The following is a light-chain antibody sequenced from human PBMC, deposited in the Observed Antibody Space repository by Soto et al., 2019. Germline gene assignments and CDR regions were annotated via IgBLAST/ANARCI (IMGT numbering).Light chain of an antibody. CDR3: AAWDNSLTGHLV. J-gene: IGLJ2*01. CDR1: TSNIGSHS. V-gene: IGLV1-44*01. CDR2: SND. Sequence: QSVLAQPPSASGAPGQSVTISCSGSTSNIGSHSVNWYRHLPGTAPKVVMFSNDERPSGVPDRISGSKSGTSASLTISGLQSEDEADYYCAAWDNSLTGHLVFXGGTKVTVL.